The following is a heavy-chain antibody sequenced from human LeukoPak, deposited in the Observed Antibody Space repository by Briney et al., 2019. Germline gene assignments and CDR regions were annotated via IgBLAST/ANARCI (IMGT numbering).Heavy chain of an antibody. V-gene: IGHV3-48*03. CDR2: ISSSGSTI. CDR3: ARSTVGYYYYYGMDV. Sequence: GGSLRLSCAASGFTFSSYEMNWVRQAPGKGLEWVSYISSSGSTIYYADSVKGRFTISRDNAKNSLYLQMNSLRAGDTAVYYCARSTVGYYYYYGMDVWGQGTTVTVSS. CDR1: GFTFSSYE. J-gene: IGHJ6*02. D-gene: IGHD4-23*01.